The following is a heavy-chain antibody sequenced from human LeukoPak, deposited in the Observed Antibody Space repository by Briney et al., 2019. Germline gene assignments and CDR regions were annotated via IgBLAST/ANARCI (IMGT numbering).Heavy chain of an antibody. CDR2: MYYSGST. CDR3: ARDRTYYDSSGYYLYYFDY. Sequence: SETLSLTCTVSGDSINNNNYYWGWIRQPPGKGLEWIGSMYYSGSTYYNPSLKSRVTISVDTSKNQFSLKLSSVTAADTAVYYCARDRTYYDSSGYYLYYFDYWGQGTLVTVSS. D-gene: IGHD3-22*01. J-gene: IGHJ4*02. V-gene: IGHV4-39*07. CDR1: GDSINNNNYY.